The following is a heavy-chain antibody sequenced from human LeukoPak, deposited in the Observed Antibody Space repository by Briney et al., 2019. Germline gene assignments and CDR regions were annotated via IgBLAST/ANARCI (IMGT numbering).Heavy chain of an antibody. CDR2: IYPGDSET. CDR3: ARHSYCSSITCYYYYGMDV. D-gene: IGHD2-2*01. V-gene: IGHV5-51*01. Sequence: GGSLKISCEGSGYSFTSYWIGWARQMPGKGLEWMGIIYPGDSETRYSPSFQGQVTISVDKSISTAYLQWSSLKASDTAMYYCARHSYCSSITCYYYYGMDVWGQGTTVTVSS. J-gene: IGHJ6*02. CDR1: GYSFTSYW.